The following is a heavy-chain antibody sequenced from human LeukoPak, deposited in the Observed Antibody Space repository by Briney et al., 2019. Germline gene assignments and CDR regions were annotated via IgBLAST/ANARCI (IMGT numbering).Heavy chain of an antibody. CDR2: IYTSGST. Sequence: SETLSLTCTVSGGSISSYYWSWIRQPPWKGLEGIGYIYTSGSTNYNPSLKSRVTISVDTSKNQFSLKLSSVTATDTAVYYCARFGIAALGNNWFDPWGPGTLVTVSS. J-gene: IGHJ5*02. V-gene: IGHV4-4*09. CDR3: ARFGIAALGNNWFDP. CDR1: GGSISSYY. D-gene: IGHD6-6*01.